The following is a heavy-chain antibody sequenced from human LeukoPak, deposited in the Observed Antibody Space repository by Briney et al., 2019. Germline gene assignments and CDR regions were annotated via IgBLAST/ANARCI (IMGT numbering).Heavy chain of an antibody. CDR1: GGTFSSYA. CDR2: IIPILGIA. D-gene: IGHD3-10*01. J-gene: IGHJ4*02. Sequence: PGASVKVSCKASGGTFSSYAISWVRQAPGQGLEWMGRIIPILGIANYAQKFQGRVTITADKSTSTAYMELSSLRSEDTAVYYCARGPLLGGSGSYYVDWGQGTLVTVSS. CDR3: ARGPLLGGSGSYYVD. V-gene: IGHV1-69*04.